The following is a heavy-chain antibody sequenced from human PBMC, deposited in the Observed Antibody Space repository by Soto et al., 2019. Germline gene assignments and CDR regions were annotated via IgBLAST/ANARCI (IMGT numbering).Heavy chain of an antibody. CDR2: ISSSSSTI. Sequence: GSLRLSCAASGFTFSSYSMNWVRQAPGKGLEWVSYISSSSSTIYYADSVKGRFTISRDNAKNSLYLQMNSLRDEDTAVYYCARGMAGYSSSWYKGVEGTGVLPFDYWGQGTLVTVPS. CDR3: ARGMAGYSSSWYKGVEGTGVLPFDY. D-gene: IGHD6-13*01. J-gene: IGHJ4*02. V-gene: IGHV3-48*02. CDR1: GFTFSSYS.